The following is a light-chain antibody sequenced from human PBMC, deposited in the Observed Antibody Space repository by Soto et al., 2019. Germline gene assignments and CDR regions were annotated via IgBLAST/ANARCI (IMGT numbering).Light chain of an antibody. CDR3: QRTYTIPRT. J-gene: IGKJ1*01. CDR2: ATS. Sequence: DTQMAQSPYSLSASVGDRISITCRASHTASTYVNWYQQKPVKAPTLLISATSTLQSGVPSRFSGSVSGTDFTLTITSLRPGDFVIYYLQRTYTIPRTFGQGTKVAIK. CDR1: HTASTY. V-gene: IGKV1-39*01.